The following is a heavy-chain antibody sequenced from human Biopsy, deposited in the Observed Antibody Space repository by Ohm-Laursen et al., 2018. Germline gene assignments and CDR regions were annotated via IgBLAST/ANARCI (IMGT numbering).Heavy chain of an antibody. Sequence: GTLSLTCTVSGGSISSYYWSRIRQAPGKGLEWIGFISNSGNTNYNPSLKSRVTISVDTSKNQLSLKLRSVTAADTAVYYCALETTYCSGNKCYPDGMDVWGQGTTATVSS. D-gene: IGHD2-15*01. J-gene: IGHJ6*02. CDR1: GGSISSYY. CDR3: ALETTYCSGNKCYPDGMDV. CDR2: ISNSGNT. V-gene: IGHV4-59*08.